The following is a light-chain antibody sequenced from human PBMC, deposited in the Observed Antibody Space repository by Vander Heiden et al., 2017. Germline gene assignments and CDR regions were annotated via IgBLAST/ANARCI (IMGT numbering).Light chain of an antibody. V-gene: IGLV2-14*01. CDR2: DVS. CDR1: SSDVGGYNY. J-gene: IGLJ2*01. CDR3: SSYTSSSTLV. Sequence: QSPLTQPASVSGSPGQSITISCTAPSSDVGGYNYVSWYQPHLGKAPKLMIYDVSNRPSGVSNRFSGPKSGNTAALTISGLQAVDEADYYCSSYTSSSTLVFGGGTKLTVL.